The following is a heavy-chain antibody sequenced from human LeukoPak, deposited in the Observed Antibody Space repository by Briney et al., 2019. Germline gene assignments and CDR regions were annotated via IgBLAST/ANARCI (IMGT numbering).Heavy chain of an antibody. CDR2: IYSGGST. V-gene: IGHV3-66*01. CDR1: GFTFSSYW. Sequence: GGSLRLSCAASGFTFSSYWMTWVRQAPGKGLEWVSVIYSGGSTYYADSVKGRFTISRDNSKNTLYLQMNSLRAEDTAVYYCAREDRGYGMDVWGQGTTVTVSS. CDR3: AREDRGYGMDV. J-gene: IGHJ6*02.